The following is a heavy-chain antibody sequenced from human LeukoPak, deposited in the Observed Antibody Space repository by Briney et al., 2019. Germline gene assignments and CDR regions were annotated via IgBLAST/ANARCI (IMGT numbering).Heavy chain of an antibody. D-gene: IGHD2-21*01. CDR1: GASFSSYG. Sequence: SVKVSCKASGASFSSYGISWVRQAPGQGLEWMGGIIPIFGSPNYAQKFQGRLTITTDESTSTAYMELSSLRSDDTAVFYCATGVRAIPIYYWGQGTLVSVSS. J-gene: IGHJ4*02. CDR3: ATGVRAIPIYY. V-gene: IGHV1-69*05. CDR2: IIPIFGSP.